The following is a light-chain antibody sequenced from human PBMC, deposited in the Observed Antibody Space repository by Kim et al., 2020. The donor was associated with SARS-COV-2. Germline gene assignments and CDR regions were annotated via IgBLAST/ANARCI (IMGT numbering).Light chain of an antibody. CDR2: EDH. Sequence: TMSLSAPGGSGSRASDYDQWCRQLPGSDPTTVIYEDHQRPSGVPDRFSGSIDSSSNSASLTISGLKTEDEADYYCQSYDSSNQVFGGGTQLTVL. J-gene: IGLJ3*02. V-gene: IGLV6-57*02. CDR3: QSYDSSNQV. CDR1: SGSRASDY.